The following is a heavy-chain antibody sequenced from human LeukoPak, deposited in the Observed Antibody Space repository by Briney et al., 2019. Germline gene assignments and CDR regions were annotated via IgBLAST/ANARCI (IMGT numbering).Heavy chain of an antibody. Sequence: SETLSLTCTVSGGSISSYYWSWIRQPPGKGLEWIGYIYYSGSTNYNPSLTSRVTISVDTSKNQFSLKLSSVTAADTAVYYCARSRPPYRGGGEAFDIWGQGTMVTVSS. D-gene: IGHD1-26*01. CDR1: GGSISSYY. V-gene: IGHV4-59*01. CDR3: ARSRPPYRGGGEAFDI. CDR2: IYYSGST. J-gene: IGHJ3*02.